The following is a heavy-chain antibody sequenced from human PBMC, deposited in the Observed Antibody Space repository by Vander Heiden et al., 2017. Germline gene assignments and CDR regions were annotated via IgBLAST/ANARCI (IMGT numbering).Heavy chain of an antibody. CDR1: GDTLTELS. D-gene: IGHD3-22*01. J-gene: IGHJ6*02. CDR2: FDPEDGET. CDR3: ATDWPYDSSGYRGMDV. Sequence: QVQLVQSGAERDTPGASVKLSCKVSGDTLTELSMHWVRQAPGKGREWMGGFDPEDGETIDAQKFQGRVTMTEDTSTDTAYMELSSLRSEDTAVYYCATDWPYDSSGYRGMDVWGQGTTVTVSS. V-gene: IGHV1-24*01.